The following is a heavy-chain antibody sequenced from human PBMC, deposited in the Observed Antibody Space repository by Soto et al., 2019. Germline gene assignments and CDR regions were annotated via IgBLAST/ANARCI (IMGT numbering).Heavy chain of an antibody. CDR3: ARESGDWPLNWFDP. D-gene: IGHD2-21*02. CDR2: ITSDGKSK. V-gene: IGHV3-74*01. J-gene: IGHJ5*02. CDR1: GFNFSNHW. Sequence: GGSLRLSCAASGFNFSNHWMHWVRQRPGEGLVWVSRITSDGKSKAYSESVKGRFAISRDNAKNTLYLQMNGLTAEDTAVYYCARESGDWPLNWFDPWGQGTLVTVSS.